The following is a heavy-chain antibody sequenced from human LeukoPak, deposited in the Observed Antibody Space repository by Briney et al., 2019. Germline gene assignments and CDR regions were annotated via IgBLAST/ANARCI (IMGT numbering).Heavy chain of an antibody. V-gene: IGHV3-11*04. D-gene: IGHD3-3*02. J-gene: IGHJ4*02. CDR1: GFTFSDYY. CDR3: VRVSKDTFLPSFFDY. Sequence: GGSLRLSCAASGFTFSDYYLSWIRQAPGKGLEGISYISSRDSAVYYADSVRGRFTISRDNAQNSVYLQMNSLRAEDTAVYYCVRVSKDTFLPSFFDYWGKGILVTVSS. CDR2: ISSRDSAV.